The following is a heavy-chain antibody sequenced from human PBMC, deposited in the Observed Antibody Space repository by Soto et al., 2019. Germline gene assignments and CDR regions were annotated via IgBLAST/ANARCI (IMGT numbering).Heavy chain of an antibody. D-gene: IGHD1-1*01. CDR1: GDTFSNSA. CDR3: ASKTAGNGHNPY. J-gene: IGHJ4*02. Sequence: SVKVSCKASGDTFSNSAFTWVRQARGQGLAWVGGILPIFGTPTYAPRFLGRVTITADESTSTAYMDLSSLTSEDTAGYFCASKTAGNGHNPYWGQGTMVTVSS. V-gene: IGHV1-69*13. CDR2: ILPIFGTP.